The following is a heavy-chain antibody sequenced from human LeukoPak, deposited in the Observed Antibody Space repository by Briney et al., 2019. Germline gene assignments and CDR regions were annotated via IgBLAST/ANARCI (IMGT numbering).Heavy chain of an antibody. CDR1: GGSISSSSYY. Sequence: SETLSLTCTVSGGSISSSSYYWGWIRQPPGKGLEWIGSIYYSGSTYYNPSLKSRVTISVDTSKNQFSLKLSSVTAADTAVYYCARGDAYYDILTGYSNTGDFDHWGQGTLVTVSS. D-gene: IGHD3-9*01. J-gene: IGHJ4*02. CDR3: ARGDAYYDILTGYSNTGDFDH. V-gene: IGHV4-39*07. CDR2: IYYSGST.